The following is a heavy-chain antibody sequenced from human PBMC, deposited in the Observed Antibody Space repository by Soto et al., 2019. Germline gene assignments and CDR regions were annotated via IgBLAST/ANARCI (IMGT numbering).Heavy chain of an antibody. CDR3: TRQTDAVQWLVVPTDYNFDY. V-gene: IGHV3-73*01. Sequence: GGSLRLSCAASGFTFGGSAMHWVRQASGKGLEWVGHIRSKTNSYATAYAESVKGRFTISRDDSMNTAYLQMNSLKTEDTAVYFCTRQTDAVQWLVVPTDYNFDYWGQGTLVTVSS. D-gene: IGHD6-19*01. CDR1: GFTFGGSA. J-gene: IGHJ4*02. CDR2: IRSKTNSYAT.